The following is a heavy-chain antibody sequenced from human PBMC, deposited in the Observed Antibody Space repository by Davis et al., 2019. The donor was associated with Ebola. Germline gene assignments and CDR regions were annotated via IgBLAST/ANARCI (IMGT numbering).Heavy chain of an antibody. Sequence: SETLSLTCTVSGGSFSTYYWSWVRQPPGKGLEWVGYIYYSGTTHYNPSLRGRVTISVDTSKKHFSLKLGSVTAADTAVYYCARGAVAGEIYNWFDPWGQGTLVTVSS. D-gene: IGHD6-19*01. J-gene: IGHJ5*02. CDR2: IYYSGTT. CDR1: GGSFSTYY. V-gene: IGHV4-59*01. CDR3: ARGAVAGEIYNWFDP.